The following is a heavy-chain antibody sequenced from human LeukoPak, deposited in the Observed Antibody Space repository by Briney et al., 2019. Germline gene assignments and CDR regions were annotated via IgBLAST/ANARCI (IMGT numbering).Heavy chain of an antibody. CDR1: GFSFSSYA. D-gene: IGHD3-22*01. CDR2: ISGGAIST. CDR3: AKSEGITMIVVVITSFDY. Sequence: GGSLRLSCAASGFSFSSYAMNWVRQAPGKGLEWVSAISGGAISTYYADSVKGRFTISGDNSKNTLYLQMNSLRAEDTAVYYCAKSEGITMIVVVITSFDYWGQGTLVTVSS. J-gene: IGHJ4*02. V-gene: IGHV3-23*01.